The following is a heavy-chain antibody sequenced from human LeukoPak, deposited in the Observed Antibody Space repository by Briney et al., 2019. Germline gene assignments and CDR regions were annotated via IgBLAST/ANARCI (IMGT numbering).Heavy chain of an antibody. V-gene: IGHV4-4*07. Sequence: ASETLSLTCTVSGGSIINYYWNWIRQPAGKELEGIGRIYSCGGTNYNPSRTGYTNYNPSLNRRVTMSVDTSKNQFFLNLTSVTAADTAVYYCARGAVVGIWGQGTMVTVSS. J-gene: IGHJ3*02. CDR3: ARGAVVGI. CDR1: GGSIINYY. CDR2: IYSCGGTNYNPSRTGYT. D-gene: IGHD1-26*01.